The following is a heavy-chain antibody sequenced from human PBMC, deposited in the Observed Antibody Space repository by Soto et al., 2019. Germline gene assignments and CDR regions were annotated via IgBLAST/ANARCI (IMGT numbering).Heavy chain of an antibody. CDR1: GGSISGFH. CDR2: IYYRGST. Sequence: SETLSLTCTVSGGSISGFHWSWVRQPPGKGLEWIGYIYYRGSTSFNPSLRGRVTASQDTSRNQFSLKLSSVTTADTAVYYCARSLTGYAFDIWGQGTMVTVSS. V-gene: IGHV4-59*01. J-gene: IGHJ3*02. CDR3: ARSLTGYAFDI. D-gene: IGHD7-27*01.